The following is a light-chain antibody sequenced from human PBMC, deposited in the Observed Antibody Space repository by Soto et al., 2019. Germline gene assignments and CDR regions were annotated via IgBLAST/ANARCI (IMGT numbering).Light chain of an antibody. CDR2: DTS. J-gene: IGKJ1*01. CDR1: QSVSGNS. V-gene: IGKV3-20*01. Sequence: EIVLTQSPGTLSLSPGERGTLSCRASQSVSGNSLAWYQQKPGQAPRVLIYDTSRRAAGIPDRFSGSGYGTDFTLTISRLEPEDFAVYHCQQYGSSPTTFGQGTKVEIK. CDR3: QQYGSSPTT.